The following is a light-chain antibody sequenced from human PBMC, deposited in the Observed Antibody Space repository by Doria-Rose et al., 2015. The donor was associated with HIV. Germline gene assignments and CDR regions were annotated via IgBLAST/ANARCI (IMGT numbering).Light chain of an antibody. CDR2: DAS. CDR3: QQYGTSRGT. CDR1: QRVKSSY. J-gene: IGKJ5*01. Sequence: LTQSPGTLSLSPGERATLSCRASQRVKSSYLAWYQQKPVQAPRPLIYDASTRATGIPDRFSGSGSGTDFTLTISRLEPEDVAVYYCQQYGTSRGTFGQGTRLEIK. V-gene: IGKV3-20*01.